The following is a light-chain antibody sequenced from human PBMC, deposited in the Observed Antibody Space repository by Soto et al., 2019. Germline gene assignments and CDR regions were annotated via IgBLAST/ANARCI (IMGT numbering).Light chain of an antibody. V-gene: IGKV4-1*01. CDR2: WAS. J-gene: IGKJ4*01. Sequence: DIVMTQSPDSLAVSLGERATMNCKCSRSVLYKSNNKNHLAWYQQKPGQPPQLIIYWASTRESGVPERFSGSGSGTDFTLTISSLEAEDVPSYWCQKYFHVPFTFGGGTKVDI. CDR3: QKYFHVPFT. CDR1: RSVLYKSNNKNH.